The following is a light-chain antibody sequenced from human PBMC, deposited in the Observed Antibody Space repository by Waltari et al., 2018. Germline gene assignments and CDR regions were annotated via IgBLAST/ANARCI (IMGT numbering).Light chain of an antibody. V-gene: IGKV3-20*01. CDR3: QQYGRPIT. Sequence: EIVLPQSPGTLSLSPGERATLPCRASQSVSRSYLAWYPPKPGQAPRLLIYGASSRATGIPDRFSGGGSGTDFTLTISRLEPEDFAVYYCQQYGRPITCGQGTRLEIK. CDR1: QSVSRSY. J-gene: IGKJ5*01. CDR2: GAS.